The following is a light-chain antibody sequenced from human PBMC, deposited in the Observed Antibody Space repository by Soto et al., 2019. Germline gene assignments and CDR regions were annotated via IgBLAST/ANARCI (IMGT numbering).Light chain of an antibody. CDR1: QSLLHSNGYNY. CDR2: LGS. J-gene: IGKJ5*01. V-gene: IGKV2-28*01. Sequence: DIVMTQSPLSLPVTPGEPASISCRSSQSLLHSNGYNYLDWYLQKPGQSPQLLIYLGSNRASGVPDRFSGIGSGTDFTLKISRVEAEDVGVYYCMQALQTLSITFGQWTRLEIK. CDR3: MQALQTLSIT.